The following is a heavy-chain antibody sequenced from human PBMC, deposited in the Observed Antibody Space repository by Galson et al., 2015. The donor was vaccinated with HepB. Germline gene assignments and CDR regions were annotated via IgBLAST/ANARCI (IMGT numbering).Heavy chain of an antibody. V-gene: IGHV4-59*01. CDR3: ARIPGSRDSQYFYNYYGMDV. CDR1: GVSISSSY. Sequence: SETLSLTCTVSGVSISSSYWSWIRQPPGKGLEWIGFMYYSGSTIYNPSLESRVTISLDTPKNQFSLKLSSVTAADTAVYYCARIPGSRDSQYFYNYYGMDVWGQGTTVTVSS. J-gene: IGHJ6*02. D-gene: IGHD3-9*01. CDR2: MYYSGST.